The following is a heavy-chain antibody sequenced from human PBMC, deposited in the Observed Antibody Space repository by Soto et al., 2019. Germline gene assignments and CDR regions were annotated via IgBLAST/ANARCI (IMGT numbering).Heavy chain of an antibody. CDR1: GFTFSSYS. D-gene: IGHD6-13*01. CDR2: ISSSSSYI. CDR3: ARANRRGIAAAGTFFYGMDV. J-gene: IGHJ6*02. V-gene: IGHV3-21*01. Sequence: KTGGSLRLSCAASGFTFSSYSMNWVRQAPGKGLEWVSSISSSSSYIYYADSVKGRFTISRDNAKNSLYLQMNSLRAEDTAVYYCARANRRGIAAAGTFFYGMDVWGQGTTVTVSS.